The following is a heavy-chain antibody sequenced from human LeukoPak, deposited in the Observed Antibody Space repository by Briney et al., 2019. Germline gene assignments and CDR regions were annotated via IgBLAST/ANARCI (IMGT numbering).Heavy chain of an antibody. V-gene: IGHV3-9*01. CDR2: ISWNSDNI. CDR1: GLTFDDYA. Sequence: GGSLRLSCAASGLTFDDYAMHWVRQAPGKGLEWVSGISWNSDNIGYADSVKGRFTISRDNAKNSLYLQMNSLRAEDTAVYYCARGYYYGSGSVYFDYWGQGTLVTVSS. CDR3: ARGYYYGSGSVYFDY. D-gene: IGHD3-10*01. J-gene: IGHJ4*02.